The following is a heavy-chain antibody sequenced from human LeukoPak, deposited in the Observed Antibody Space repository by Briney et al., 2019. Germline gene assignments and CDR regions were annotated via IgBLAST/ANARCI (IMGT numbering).Heavy chain of an antibody. CDR2: MNPNSGNT. CDR3: ARLFVRRSITIFGVVIKQDAFDI. D-gene: IGHD3-3*01. V-gene: IGHV1-8*01. Sequence: ASVKVSCKAPGYTFTSYDINWVRQATGQGLEWMGWMNPNSGNTGYAQKFQGRVTMTRNTSISTAYMELSSLRSEDTAVYYCARLFVRRSITIFGVVIKQDAFDIWGQGTMVTVSS. J-gene: IGHJ3*02. CDR1: GYTFTSYD.